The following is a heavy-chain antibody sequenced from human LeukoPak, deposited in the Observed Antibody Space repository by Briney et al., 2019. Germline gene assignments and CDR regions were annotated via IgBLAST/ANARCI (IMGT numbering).Heavy chain of an antibody. V-gene: IGHV1-2*02. D-gene: IGHD3-3*01. CDR2: INPNSGGT. CDR1: GYTFTGYY. J-gene: IGHJ5*02. Sequence: ASVKVSCKASGYTFTGYYMHWVRQAPGQGLEWMGWINPNSGGTNYAQKFQGRVTMTRDTSISTAYMELSRLRSDDTAVYYCARDLYDFWSGYLLGRFDPWGQGTLVTVSS. CDR3: ARDLYDFWSGYLLGRFDP.